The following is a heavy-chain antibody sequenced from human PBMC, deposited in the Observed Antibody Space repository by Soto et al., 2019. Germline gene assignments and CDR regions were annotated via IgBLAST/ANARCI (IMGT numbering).Heavy chain of an antibody. CDR1: GFSFRSDA. D-gene: IGHD2-2*01. CDR2: MSYDGSDK. J-gene: IGHJ4*02. V-gene: IGHV3-30-3*01. Sequence: QVQLGESGRGVVQPGRSLRLSCAGSGFSFRSDAMHWVRQVPGKGLEWVAVMSYDGSDKDYADSVKGRFTISRDNSKNTLYRQMSSLRAEDTAVYYWARARLDTPALEYWGQGTVVTVSS. CDR3: ARARLDTPALEY.